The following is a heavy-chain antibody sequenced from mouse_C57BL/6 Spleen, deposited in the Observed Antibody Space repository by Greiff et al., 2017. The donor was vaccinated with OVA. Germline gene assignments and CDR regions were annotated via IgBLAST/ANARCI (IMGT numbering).Heavy chain of an antibody. Sequence: QVHVKQPGAELVKPGASVKLSCKASGYTFTSYWMQWVKQRPGQGLEWIGEIDPSDSYTNYNQKFKGKATLTVDTSSSTAYMQLSSLTSEDSAVYYCARGGSPWGQGTLVTVSA. D-gene: IGHD1-1*01. J-gene: IGHJ3*01. CDR1: GYTFTSYW. CDR3: ARGGSP. CDR2: IDPSDSYT. V-gene: IGHV1-50*01.